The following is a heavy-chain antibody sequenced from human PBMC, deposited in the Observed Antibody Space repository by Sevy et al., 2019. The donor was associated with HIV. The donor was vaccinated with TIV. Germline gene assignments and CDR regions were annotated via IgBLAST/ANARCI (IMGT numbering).Heavy chain of an antibody. Sequence: GGSLRLSCAASGFTFSSYSMNWVRQAPGKGLEWVSYISSSSSTIYYADSVKGRFTISTDNAKNSLYLQMNSLRDEDTAVYYCAREAYTPRYCSGGSCYSYMDVWGKGTTVTVSS. V-gene: IGHV3-48*02. J-gene: IGHJ6*03. D-gene: IGHD2-15*01. CDR3: AREAYTPRYCSGGSCYSYMDV. CDR1: GFTFSSYS. CDR2: ISSSSSTI.